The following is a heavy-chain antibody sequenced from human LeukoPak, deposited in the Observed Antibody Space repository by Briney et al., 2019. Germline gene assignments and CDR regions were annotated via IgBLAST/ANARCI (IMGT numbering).Heavy chain of an antibody. D-gene: IGHD3-10*01. CDR3: ARAKRFGDWYYYGMDV. J-gene: IGHJ6*02. V-gene: IGHV7-4-1*02. CDR2: INTNTGNP. Sequence: GASVKVSCKASGYTFTSYAMNWVRQAPGQGLEWMGWINTNTGNPTYAQGFTGRFVFSLDTSVSTAYLQISSLKAEDTAVYYCARAKRFGDWYYYGMDVWGQGTTVTVSS. CDR1: GYTFTSYA.